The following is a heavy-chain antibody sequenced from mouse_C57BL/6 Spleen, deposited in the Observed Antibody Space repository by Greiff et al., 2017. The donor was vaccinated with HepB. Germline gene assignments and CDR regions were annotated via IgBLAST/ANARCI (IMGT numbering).Heavy chain of an antibody. J-gene: IGHJ1*03. V-gene: IGHV5-6*01. CDR2: ISSGGSYT. Sequence: EVQVVESGGDLVKPGGSLKLSCAASGFTFSSYGMSWVRQTPDKRLEWVATISSGGSYTYYPDSVKGRFTISRDNAKNTLYLQMSSLKSEDTAMYYCARHEDYGSSWYFDVWGTGTTVTVSS. CDR1: GFTFSSYG. D-gene: IGHD1-1*01. CDR3: ARHEDYGSSWYFDV.